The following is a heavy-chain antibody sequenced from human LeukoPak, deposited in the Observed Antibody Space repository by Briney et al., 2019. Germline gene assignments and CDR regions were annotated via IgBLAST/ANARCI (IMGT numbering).Heavy chain of an antibody. CDR1: GFTVSSNY. CDR3: ALLVGYSSSWYESWFDP. CDR2: IYSGGST. J-gene: IGHJ5*02. Sequence: PGGSLRLSCAASGFTVSSNYMSWARQAPGKGLEWVSVIYSGGSTYYAGSVKGRFTISRDNSKNTLYLQMNSLRAEDTAVYYCALLVGYSSSWYESWFDPWGQGTLVTVSS. V-gene: IGHV3-53*01. D-gene: IGHD6-13*01.